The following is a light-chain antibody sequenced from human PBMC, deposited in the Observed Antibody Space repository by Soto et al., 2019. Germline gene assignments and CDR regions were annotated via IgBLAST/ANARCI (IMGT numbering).Light chain of an antibody. Sequence: GFKQSPCTVSLSQGERATLSCRASQSVSNNFLAWYQQKPGQAPRLLIYGASYRATGIPDRFSGSGSGTDFTLTISRLEPEDFAVYYCHQYGSSPSTFCQGT. J-gene: IGKJ1*01. CDR3: HQYGSSPST. CDR2: GAS. CDR1: QSVSNNF. V-gene: IGKV3-20*01.